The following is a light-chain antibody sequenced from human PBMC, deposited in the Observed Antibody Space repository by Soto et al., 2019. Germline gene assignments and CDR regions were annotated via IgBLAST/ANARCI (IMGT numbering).Light chain of an antibody. J-gene: IGKJ1*01. V-gene: IGKV1-39*01. CDR1: QDIAIY. CDR3: QQSYSTPWT. CDR2: AAS. Sequence: IQLTQSPSSLSASVGDRVTITCRASQDIAIYLAWFQQKPGKVPKRLIYAASSLQSGVPSRFSGSGSGTDFTLTISSLQPEDFATDYGQQSYSTPWTFGQGTKVDIK.